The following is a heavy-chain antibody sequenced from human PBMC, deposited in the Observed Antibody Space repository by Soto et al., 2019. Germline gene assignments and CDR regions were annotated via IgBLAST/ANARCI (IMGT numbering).Heavy chain of an antibody. Sequence: SETLSLTCTVSGDSISSSNSHWGWTRQPPGKGLEYIGSVYYGGAIFYSGNIYYNPSLKSRVTISVDSSKNQFSLKLTSVTAADTAVYYCARHVPEGVAVAIKNAFDIWGQGTMVTV. CDR3: ARHVPEGVAVAIKNAFDI. CDR1: GDSISSSNSH. CDR2: VYYGGAIFYSGNI. D-gene: IGHD6-19*01. J-gene: IGHJ3*02. V-gene: IGHV4-39*01.